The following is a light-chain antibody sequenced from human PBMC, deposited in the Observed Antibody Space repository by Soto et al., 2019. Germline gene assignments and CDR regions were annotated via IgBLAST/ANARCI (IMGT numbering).Light chain of an antibody. CDR2: LGS. CDR1: QSLLHSIGYNY. J-gene: IGKJ2*01. Sequence: DLVMTQSPLSLPVTPGEPASISCRSSQSLLHSIGYNYLDWYLQKPGQSPQLLIYLGSNRASGVPDRFSGSGSGTEFTLKISRVEAEDVGVYYCMQALQTPMYTFGQGTKLEIK. CDR3: MQALQTPMYT. V-gene: IGKV2-28*01.